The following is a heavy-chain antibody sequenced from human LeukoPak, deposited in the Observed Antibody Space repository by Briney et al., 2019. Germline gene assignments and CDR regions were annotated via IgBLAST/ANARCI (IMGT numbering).Heavy chain of an antibody. CDR2: ISPNGDNT. Sequence: PGGSLRLSCSASGFRFSAYAMHWVRQAPGKGLEYVSAISPNGDNTYYADSVRGRFSISRDNTKNTLYLQMNSLRPEGTAVYYCVPKGNEGYWGQGTLVTVSS. V-gene: IGHV3-64D*06. J-gene: IGHJ4*02. CDR3: VPKGNEGY. CDR1: GFRFSAYA. D-gene: IGHD1-1*01.